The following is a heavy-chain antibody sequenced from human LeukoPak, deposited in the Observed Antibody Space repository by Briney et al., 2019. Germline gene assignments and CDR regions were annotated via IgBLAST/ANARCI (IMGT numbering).Heavy chain of an antibody. J-gene: IGHJ4*02. CDR3: ARAGGYPY. Sequence: LRLSCAASGLIFSDEYMSWIRQAPGKGLEWIGYIYYSGSTYYNPSLKSRVTISVDTSKNQFSLKLSSVTAADTAVYYCARAGGYPYWGQGTLVTVSS. V-gene: IGHV4-30-4*01. CDR2: IYYSGST. D-gene: IGHD3-22*01. CDR1: GLIFSDEY.